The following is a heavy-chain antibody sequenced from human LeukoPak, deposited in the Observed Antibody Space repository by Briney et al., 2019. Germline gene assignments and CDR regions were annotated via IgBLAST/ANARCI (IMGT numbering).Heavy chain of an antibody. D-gene: IGHD3-10*01. CDR2: ISYDGNNK. CDR3: ARDGDTAIRGVNFDY. V-gene: IGHV3-30-3*01. J-gene: IGHJ4*02. CDR1: GFTFSSHA. Sequence: GRSLRLSCAASGFTFSSHAIHWVRQAPGKGLEWVAVISYDGNNKYYGDSVKGRFTISRDNSKNTLYLEMNNLKIEDTAVYHCARDGDTAIRGVNFDYWGQGTLVTVSS.